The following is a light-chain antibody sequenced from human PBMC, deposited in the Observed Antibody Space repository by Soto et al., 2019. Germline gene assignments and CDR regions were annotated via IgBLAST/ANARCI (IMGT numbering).Light chain of an antibody. V-gene: IGKV3-20*01. Sequence: EIVLTQSPGTLSLSLGERATVSRRASQSVGSNYLAWYQRKPGQAPRLLIYGASSRATGIPDRFSGSGSGTEFTLTISSLQPDDFATYYCQHYNSYSEAFGQGTKVDIK. J-gene: IGKJ1*01. CDR3: QHYNSYSEA. CDR1: QSVGSNY. CDR2: GAS.